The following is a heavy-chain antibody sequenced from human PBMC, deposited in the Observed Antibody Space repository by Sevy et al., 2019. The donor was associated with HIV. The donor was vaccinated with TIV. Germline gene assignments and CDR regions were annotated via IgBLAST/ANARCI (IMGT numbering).Heavy chain of an antibody. V-gene: IGHV3-7*01. CDR2: IKQDAGKK. CDR1: GFTFSKYW. CDR3: ARDDGNYYFHY. D-gene: IGHD1-7*01. Sequence: GGSLRLSCAASGFTFSKYWMGWVRQAPGKGLEWVANIKQDAGKKYYVDSVKGRFTISRDNAKNSLYLQMNSLRAEDTAVYLCARDDGNYYFHYWGQGTLVTVSS. J-gene: IGHJ4*02.